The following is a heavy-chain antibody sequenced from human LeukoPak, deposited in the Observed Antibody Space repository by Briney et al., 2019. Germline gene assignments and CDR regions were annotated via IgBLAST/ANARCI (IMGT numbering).Heavy chain of an antibody. Sequence: PSETLSLTCTVSDYSISRGFYWGWIRPPPGKGLEWIGSLYHSGSTYYNPSLKSRVPISVDMSKNQLSLKLSSVTAADTAVYYCARVESILSRVFDPWGQGTLVTVSS. CDR3: ARVESILSRVFDP. CDR2: LYHSGST. D-gene: IGHD6-6*01. J-gene: IGHJ5*02. CDR1: DYSISRGFY. V-gene: IGHV4-38-2*02.